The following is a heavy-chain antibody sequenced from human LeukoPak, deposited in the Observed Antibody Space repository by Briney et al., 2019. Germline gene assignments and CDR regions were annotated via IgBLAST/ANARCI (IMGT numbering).Heavy chain of an antibody. J-gene: IGHJ4*02. CDR2: IHYTGSA. V-gene: IGHV4-59*08. CDR1: SGCIGNYY. D-gene: IGHD2-2*01. CDR3: ARFDCFGASCHFDH. Sequence: SETLSLTCTVSSGCIGNYYWSWVRQPPGKGLECIAYIHYTGSAGYNPSLKSRVTISVDTSKNQFSLKLRSVTAADTAVYYCARFDCFGASCHFDHWGQGTLVPVSS.